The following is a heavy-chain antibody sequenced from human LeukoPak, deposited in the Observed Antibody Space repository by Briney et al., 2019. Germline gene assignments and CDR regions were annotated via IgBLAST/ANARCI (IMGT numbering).Heavy chain of an antibody. V-gene: IGHV4-39*01. D-gene: IGHD2-2*01. CDR2: IYYTGST. J-gene: IGHJ4*02. CDR1: GGSISGGKDF. CDR3: ARRGITYSTSFFEY. Sequence: PSETLSLTCSVSGGSISGGKDFWGWIREPPGKGLEWIGSIYYTGSTYYNPSLKGRVTISVDTSKNELSLNLRSVTATDTAGYYCARRGITYSTSFFEYWGQGSLVTVSS.